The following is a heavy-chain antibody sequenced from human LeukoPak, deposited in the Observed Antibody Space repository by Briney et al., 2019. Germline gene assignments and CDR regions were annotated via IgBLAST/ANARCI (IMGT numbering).Heavy chain of an antibody. CDR3: ARGSGSTLFDY. J-gene: IGHJ4*02. CDR2: IYYSGST. V-gene: IGHV4-59*01. Sequence: PSETLSLTCTVSGGSISSYYWSWIRRPPGKGLEWIGYIYYSGSTNYNPSLKSRVTISVDTSKNQFSLKLSSVTAADTAVYYCARGSGSTLFDYWGQGTLVTVSS. CDR1: GGSISSYY. D-gene: IGHD1-26*01.